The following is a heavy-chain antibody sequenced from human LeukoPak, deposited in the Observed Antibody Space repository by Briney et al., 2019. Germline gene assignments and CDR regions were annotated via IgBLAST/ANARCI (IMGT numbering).Heavy chain of an antibody. D-gene: IGHD6-13*01. CDR3: ARHLIAAAGDYYYYYGMDV. Sequence: SETLSLTCTVSGGSISSGGYYWSWVRQYPGKGLEWIGYIYYSGSTNYNPSLKSRVTISVDTSKNQFSLKLSSVTAADTAVYYCARHLIAAAGDYYYYYGMDVWGQGTTVTVSS. CDR1: GGSISSGGYY. J-gene: IGHJ6*02. CDR2: IYYSGST. V-gene: IGHV4-61*08.